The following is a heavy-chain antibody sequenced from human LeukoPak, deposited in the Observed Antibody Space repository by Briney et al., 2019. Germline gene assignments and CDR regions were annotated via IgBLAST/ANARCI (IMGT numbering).Heavy chain of an antibody. Sequence: GGSLRLSCTASGFTFSSYSMNWVRQAPGKGLEWVSSISSGSTYIYYADSVKGRFTISRDNAKNSLYLQMNSLRAEDTAVYYCARAFRDDYGDVKFDYWGQGTLVTVSS. CDR3: ARAFRDDYGDVKFDY. J-gene: IGHJ4*02. D-gene: IGHD4-17*01. V-gene: IGHV3-21*01. CDR1: GFTFSSYS. CDR2: ISSGSTYI.